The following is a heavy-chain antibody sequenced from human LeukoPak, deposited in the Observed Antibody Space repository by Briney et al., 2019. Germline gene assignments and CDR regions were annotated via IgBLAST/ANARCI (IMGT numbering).Heavy chain of an antibody. Sequence: GASVKVSCKASGYNFIAFYMHWVRHVPGQGLEWMGWINPNSGGTNYAQKFQGRVTMTRDTSINTAYMELTSLTSDDTAVYFCSRGPMVRGDISFEYWGQGTLVTVAS. V-gene: IGHV1-2*02. D-gene: IGHD3-10*01. CDR3: SRGPMVRGDISFEY. CDR2: INPNSGGT. CDR1: GYNFIAFY. J-gene: IGHJ4*02.